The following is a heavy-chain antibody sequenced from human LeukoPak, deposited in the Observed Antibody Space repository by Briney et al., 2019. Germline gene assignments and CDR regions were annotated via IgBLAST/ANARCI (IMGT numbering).Heavy chain of an antibody. CDR2: IRHDGSNK. CDR3: AKDQREDYYDSSGFLDY. V-gene: IGHV3-30*02. CDR1: GFTFSSYG. J-gene: IGHJ4*02. D-gene: IGHD3-22*01. Sequence: PGGSLRLSCAASGFTFSSYGVHWVRQAPGKGLEWVAFIRHDGSNKYYADSVKGRFTISRDNSKNTLYLQMNSLRAEDTAVYYCAKDQREDYYDSSGFLDYWGQGTLVTVSS.